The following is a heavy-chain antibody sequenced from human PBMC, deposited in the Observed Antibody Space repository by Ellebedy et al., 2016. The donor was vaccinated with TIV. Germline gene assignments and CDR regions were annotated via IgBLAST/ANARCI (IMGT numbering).Heavy chain of an antibody. Sequence: GESLKISCAASGFTFSSYWMSWVRQAPGKGLEWVSLFYSGGSTDYADSVKGRFTISRDSSKNTLYLQMNSLRAEDTAMYYCARKTDTGTSGDYWGQGTPVTVSS. V-gene: IGHV3-53*01. D-gene: IGHD1-1*01. CDR2: FYSGGST. CDR1: GFTFSSYW. CDR3: ARKTDTGTSGDY. J-gene: IGHJ4*02.